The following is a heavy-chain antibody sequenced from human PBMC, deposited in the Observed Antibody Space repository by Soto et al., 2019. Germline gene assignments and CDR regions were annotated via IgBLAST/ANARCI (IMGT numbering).Heavy chain of an antibody. CDR2: IYYSGST. D-gene: IGHD3-16*01. Sequence: SETLSLTCTVSGGSISSSSYYWGWIRQPPGKGLEWIGSIYYSGSTYYNPSLKSRVTISVDTSKNQFSLKLSSVTAADTAVYYCARRDGPHAGKGWGLFDPWGQGTLVTVSS. J-gene: IGHJ5*02. V-gene: IGHV4-39*01. CDR1: GGSISSSSYY. CDR3: ARRDGPHAGKGWGLFDP.